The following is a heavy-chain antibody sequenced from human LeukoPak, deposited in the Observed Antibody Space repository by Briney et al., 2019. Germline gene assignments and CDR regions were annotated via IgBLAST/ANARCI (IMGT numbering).Heavy chain of an antibody. CDR1: GFTFSSYE. V-gene: IGHV3-20*04. CDR3: AREYLKYYDFWSGYTY. CDR2: INWNGGST. D-gene: IGHD3-3*01. J-gene: IGHJ4*02. Sequence: PGGSLRLSCAASGFTFSSYEMNWVRQAPGKGLEWVSGINWNGGSTGYADSVKGRFTISRDNAKNSLYLQMNSLRAEDTALYYCAREYLKYYDFWSGYTYWGQGTLVTVSS.